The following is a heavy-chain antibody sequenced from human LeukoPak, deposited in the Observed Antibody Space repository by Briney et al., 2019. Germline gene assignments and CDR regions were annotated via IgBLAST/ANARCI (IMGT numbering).Heavy chain of an antibody. CDR3: ARAAYDSSGYLTL. J-gene: IGHJ4*02. D-gene: IGHD3-22*01. CDR1: GFTFSSYG. Sequence: GRSLRLSCAASGFTFSSYGMHWVRQAPGKGLEWVAVIWYDGTNKYYADSVKGRFTISRDNSKNTLFLQMNILRAEDTAVYYCARAAYDSSGYLTLWGQGTLVAVSS. CDR2: IWYDGTNK. V-gene: IGHV3-33*01.